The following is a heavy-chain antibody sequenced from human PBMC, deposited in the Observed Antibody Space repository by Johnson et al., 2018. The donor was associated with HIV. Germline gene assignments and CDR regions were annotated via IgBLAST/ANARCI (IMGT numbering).Heavy chain of an antibody. CDR1: GFRFDDYA. J-gene: IGHJ3*02. Sequence: VQLVESGGGLVQPGKSLRLSCAASGFRFDDYAMHWVRQVSGKGLEWVSGISWNSGSIGYADSVKGRFTISRDNGKDSLYLQMNSLRAEDTALYYCARVRGLGYCSSTNCWGDAFDIWGQGTMVTVSS. CDR3: ARVRGLGYCSSTNCWGDAFDI. CDR2: ISWNSGSI. D-gene: IGHD2-2*01. V-gene: IGHV3-9*01.